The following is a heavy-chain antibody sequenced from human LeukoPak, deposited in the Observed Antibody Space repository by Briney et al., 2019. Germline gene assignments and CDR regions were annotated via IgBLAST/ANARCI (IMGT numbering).Heavy chain of an antibody. Sequence: PGRSLRLSCTASGFTFGDYAMSWVRQAPGKGLEYVSAISSNGGSTYYANSVKGRFTISRDNSKNTLYLQMGSLRAEDMAVYYCARDPGYSGYDYPSDWGQGTLVTVSS. V-gene: IGHV3-64*01. CDR2: ISSNGGST. J-gene: IGHJ4*02. CDR3: ARDPGYSGYDYPSD. CDR1: GFTFGDYA. D-gene: IGHD5-12*01.